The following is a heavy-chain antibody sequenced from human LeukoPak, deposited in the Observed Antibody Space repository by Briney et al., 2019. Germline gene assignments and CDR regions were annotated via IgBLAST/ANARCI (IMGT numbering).Heavy chain of an antibody. CDR2: IYSSGGT. V-gene: IGHV4-61*02. CDR1: GDSITSGSYY. Sequence: PSETLSLTCEVSGDSITSGSYYWTWIRQPAGKGLEWIGRIYSSGGTTYNPSLKSRVTISVDTSKNQFSLKLSSVTAADTAVYYCARDRPRDFWSGYYAPVAFDIWGQGTMVTVSS. D-gene: IGHD3-3*01. J-gene: IGHJ3*02. CDR3: ARDRPRDFWSGYYAPVAFDI.